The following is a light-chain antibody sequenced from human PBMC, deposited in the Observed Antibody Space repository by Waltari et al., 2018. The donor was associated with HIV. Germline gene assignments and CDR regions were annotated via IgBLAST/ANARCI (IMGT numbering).Light chain of an antibody. CDR1: SSHVGSYNV. CDR3: CSYAGSSTHV. V-gene: IGLV2-23*02. Sequence: QSALTQPASVSGSPGQSITISCAGTSSHVGSYNVVSWYQQHPGQAPKLMIYEISKRPSGVSNRFSGSKSGNTASLTISGLQAEDEADYYCCSYAGSSTHVFGTGTKVTVL. J-gene: IGLJ1*01. CDR2: EIS.